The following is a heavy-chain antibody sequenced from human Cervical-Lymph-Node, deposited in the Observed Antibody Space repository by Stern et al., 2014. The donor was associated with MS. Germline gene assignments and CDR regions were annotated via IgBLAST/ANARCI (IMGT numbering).Heavy chain of an antibody. D-gene: IGHD3-16*01. J-gene: IGHJ5*02. Sequence: QVQLQESGPGLVKPSETLSLTCTVSGGSISSSSYYWGWIRQPPGKGLEWIGSIYYSGSTYYNPSLKSRVTISVDTSKNQFSLKRSSVTAADTAVYYCARHDGPPPPYVWGTWTQGVGWFDPWGQGTLVTVSS. CDR1: GGSISSSSYY. V-gene: IGHV4-39*01. CDR3: ARHDGPPPPYVWGTWTQGVGWFDP. CDR2: IYYSGST.